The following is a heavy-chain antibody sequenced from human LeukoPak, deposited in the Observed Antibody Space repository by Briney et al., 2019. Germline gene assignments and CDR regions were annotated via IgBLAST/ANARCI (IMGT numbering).Heavy chain of an antibody. Sequence: PGGSLRLSCAASGFTFSNAWMSWVRQAPGKGLEWVGRIKSKTDGGTTDYAAPVKGRFTISRDDSKNTLYLQMNSLKTEDTAVYYCTMADCWYRRPNFDYWGQGTLVTVPS. CDR3: TMADCWYRRPNFDY. V-gene: IGHV3-15*01. J-gene: IGHJ4*02. CDR2: IKSKTDGGTT. D-gene: IGHD6-13*01. CDR1: GFTFSNAW.